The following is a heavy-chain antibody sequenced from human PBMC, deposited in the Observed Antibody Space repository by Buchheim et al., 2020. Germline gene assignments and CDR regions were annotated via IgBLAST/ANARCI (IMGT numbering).Heavy chain of an antibody. Sequence: QVLLQESGPGMVEPSETLSLTCNVSGASMNDYYWSWIRQPPGKGLEWLGYIYYSGSTNYNPSLKSRVTISIDTSKNQFSLRLTSVTAADTAVYYCARFPVQRKPYWGQGIL. CDR3: ARFPVQRKPY. CDR2: IYYSGST. CDR1: GASMNDYY. D-gene: IGHD5-24*01. J-gene: IGHJ4*02. V-gene: IGHV4-59*01.